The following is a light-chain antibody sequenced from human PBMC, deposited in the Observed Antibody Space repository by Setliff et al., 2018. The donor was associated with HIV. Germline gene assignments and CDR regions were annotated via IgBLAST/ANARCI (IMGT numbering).Light chain of an antibody. Sequence: QSALTQPPSVSGAPGQRVTISCTGSSSNIGAGYDVHWYQQLPGTVPKVLIYGNSNRPSGVPDRFSGSKSGTSASLAITGLQAEDEADYYCQSYDSSLSGVAFGGGTQLTVL. V-gene: IGLV1-40*01. CDR3: QSYDSSLSGVA. J-gene: IGLJ2*01. CDR1: SSNIGAGYD. CDR2: GNS.